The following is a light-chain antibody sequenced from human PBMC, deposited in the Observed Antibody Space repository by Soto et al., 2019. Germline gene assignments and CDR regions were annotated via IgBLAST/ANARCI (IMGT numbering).Light chain of an antibody. CDR2: DAS. CDR3: QRYGSSPEYT. Sequence: TQSPGTLSLSPGERATLSYRASQPLPNFYLAWYQQKPGQAPRVLIYDASTRAPGIPDRFSGSGSGTDFSLTISRLEPEDSAIYYCQRYGSSPEYTFGQGTKLEIK. J-gene: IGKJ2*01. V-gene: IGKV3-20*01. CDR1: QPLPNFY.